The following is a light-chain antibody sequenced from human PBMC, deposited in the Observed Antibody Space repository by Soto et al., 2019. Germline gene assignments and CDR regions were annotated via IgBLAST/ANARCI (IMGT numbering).Light chain of an antibody. V-gene: IGKV3-15*01. J-gene: IGKJ1*01. CDR1: ENLNTN. Sequence: EIVMTQSPGTRSVSPGERATLSCRASENLNTNLAWYQQRPGQAPRLLIYGASTRATGGPARFTGSGSGTDFTLTSSSLQFEDFAVYFCQQYKNWPPWTFGQGTKVDI. CDR3: QQYKNWPPWT. CDR2: GAS.